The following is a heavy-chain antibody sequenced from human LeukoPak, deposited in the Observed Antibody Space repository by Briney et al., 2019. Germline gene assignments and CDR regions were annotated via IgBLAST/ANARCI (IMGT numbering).Heavy chain of an antibody. V-gene: IGHV4-34*01. Sequence: SETLSLTCAVYGGSFSGYYWSWIRQPPGEGLEWIGEINHSGSTNYNPSLKRRVTISVDTSKNQFSLKLSSVNAADTAVYYYARDPGGYFDYWGQGTLVTVSS. CDR2: INHSGST. CDR3: ARDPGGYFDY. J-gene: IGHJ4*02. CDR1: GGSFSGYY.